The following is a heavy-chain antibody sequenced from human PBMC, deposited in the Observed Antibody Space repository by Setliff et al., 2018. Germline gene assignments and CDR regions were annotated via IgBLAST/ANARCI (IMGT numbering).Heavy chain of an antibody. CDR2: XXXXXXX. Sequence: PSETLSLTCTVSGGSISSSSYYWGWIRQPPXXXXXXXXXXXXXXXXXXXXXLKXXVTISVDTSKNQFSLKLSSVTAADTAVYYCARRETYYNFWSGYYAYWGQGTLVTVSS. J-gene: IGHJ4*02. D-gene: IGHD3-3*01. V-gene: IGHV4-39*07. CDR3: ARRETYYNFWSGYYAY. CDR1: GGSISSSSYY.